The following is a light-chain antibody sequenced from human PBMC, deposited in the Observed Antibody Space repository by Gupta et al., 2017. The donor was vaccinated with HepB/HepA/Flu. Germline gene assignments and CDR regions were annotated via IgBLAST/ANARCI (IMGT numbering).Light chain of an antibody. CDR2: GAS. CDR3: QQANSFPLT. J-gene: IGKJ4*01. Sequence: DIQMSQSPSSVSASVGDRVTITCRASQNIYSWLAWYQQKPGKAPNLLIFGASSLQSGVPSRFNGSGSGTDFTLTISSLQPEDFATYYCQQANSFPLTFGGGTKVEIK. CDR1: QNIYSW. V-gene: IGKV1-12*01.